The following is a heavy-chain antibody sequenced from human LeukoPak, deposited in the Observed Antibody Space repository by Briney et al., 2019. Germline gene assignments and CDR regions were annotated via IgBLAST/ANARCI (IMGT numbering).Heavy chain of an antibody. CDR3: ARRAVVIGVGYFDY. D-gene: IGHD4-23*01. CDR2: IYPGDSDI. V-gene: IGHV5-51*01. CDR1: GYSFTTYW. J-gene: IGHJ4*02. Sequence: GESLKISCKGSGYSFTTYWIGWVRPMPGKGLEWMGIIYPGDSDIRISPSFQGQVTISVDKSISTAYLQWSSLKASDTAMYYCARRAVVIGVGYFDYWGQGTLVTVFS.